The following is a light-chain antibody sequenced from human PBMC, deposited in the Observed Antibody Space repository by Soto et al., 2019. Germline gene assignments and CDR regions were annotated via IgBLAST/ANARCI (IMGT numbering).Light chain of an antibody. CDR1: SSNIGGNS. V-gene: IGLV1-51*01. CDR3: AAWDDSLNGRV. Sequence: QSALTQPPSVSAAPGQKVTISCSGSSSNIGGNSVSWYQQLPGTAPKLLIYDDNKRPSGIPDRFSGSKSGTSASLAISGLQSEGEADYYCAAWDDSLNGRVFGGGTQLTVL. CDR2: DDN. J-gene: IGLJ3*02.